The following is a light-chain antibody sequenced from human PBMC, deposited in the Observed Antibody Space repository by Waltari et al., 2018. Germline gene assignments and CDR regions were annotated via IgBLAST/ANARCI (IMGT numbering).Light chain of an antibody. CDR1: SSDVGSSNL. CDR2: EVS. J-gene: IGLJ2*01. Sequence: QSALTQPASVSGSPGQSITISCTGTSSDVGSSNLVSWYQQHPGKAPKLMIYEVSKRPSGVSKRFSGSKSGNTASLTISGLQAEDDADYYCCSYAGSSTFVFGGGTKLTVL. V-gene: IGLV2-23*02. CDR3: CSYAGSSTFV.